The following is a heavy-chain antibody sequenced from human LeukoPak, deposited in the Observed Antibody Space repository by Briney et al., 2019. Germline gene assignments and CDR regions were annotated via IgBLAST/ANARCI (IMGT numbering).Heavy chain of an antibody. CDR3: ARDSYGDYYYYYGMDV. V-gene: IGHV4-4*07. Sequence: SETLSLARTVSGGSISSYYWSWIRQPAGKGLEWIGRIYTSGSTNYNPSLKSRVTMSVDTSKNQFSLKLSSVTAADTAVYYCARDSYGDYYYYYGMDVWGQGTTVTVSS. CDR2: IYTSGST. J-gene: IGHJ6*02. CDR1: GGSISSYY. D-gene: IGHD4-17*01.